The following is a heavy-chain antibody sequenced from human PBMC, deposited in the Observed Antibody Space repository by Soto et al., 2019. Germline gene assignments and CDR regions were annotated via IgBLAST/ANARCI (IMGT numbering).Heavy chain of an antibody. V-gene: IGHV3-30*04. J-gene: IGHJ6*02. CDR2: ISYDGNNK. Sequence: VQLVESGGGVFQPGRSLTLSCVASGFTFTDHAMHWVHQAPGKGLEWVALISYDGNNKQYTDSVKGRSSISRDNSKDTLFLQLSSLRLEDTAVYYCARTKAIFGLDVWGQGTTDTVSS. CDR1: GFTFTDHA. CDR3: ARTKAIFGLDV. D-gene: IGHD2-8*01.